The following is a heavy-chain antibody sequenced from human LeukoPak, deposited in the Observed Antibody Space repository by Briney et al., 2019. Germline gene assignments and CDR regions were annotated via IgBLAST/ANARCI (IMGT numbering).Heavy chain of an antibody. D-gene: IGHD3-3*01. CDR3: AREVWSTYYFDY. Sequence: ASVKVSCKASGYTFNSYYMHWVRQAPGQGLEWMGIINPSSGSTSYAQKFQGRVTMTRDTSTSTVYMELSSLRSEDTAVCYCAREVWSTYYFDYWGQGTLVTVSS. J-gene: IGHJ4*02. CDR2: INPSSGST. CDR1: GYTFNSYY. V-gene: IGHV1-46*02.